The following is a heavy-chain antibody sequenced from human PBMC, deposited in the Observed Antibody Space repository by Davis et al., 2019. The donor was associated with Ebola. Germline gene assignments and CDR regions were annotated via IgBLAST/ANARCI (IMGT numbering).Heavy chain of an antibody. Sequence: GESLKISCAASGFTVRTHGMHWVRQAPGKGLEWVGGLWNNGIYGNYIESGKGRFTISRDISKNIVYLEMNNLRPDDTGIYYCARDLEHFSLEVRGQGTTVTVSS. CDR1: GFTVRTHG. V-gene: IGHV3-33*01. D-gene: IGHD1/OR15-1a*01. CDR3: ARDLEHFSLEV. J-gene: IGHJ6*02. CDR2: LWNNGIYG.